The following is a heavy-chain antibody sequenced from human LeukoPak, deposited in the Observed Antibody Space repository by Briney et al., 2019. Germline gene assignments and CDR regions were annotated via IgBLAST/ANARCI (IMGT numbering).Heavy chain of an antibody. Sequence: KPSETLSLTCTVSGGSISSYYWSWIRQPPGKGLEWIGYIYYSGSTNYNPSLKSRVTISVDTSENQFSLKLSSVTAADTAVYYCARSAGITGTRAWFDPWGQGTLVTVSS. CDR2: IYYSGST. J-gene: IGHJ5*02. CDR1: GGSISSYY. CDR3: ARSAGITGTRAWFDP. D-gene: IGHD1-20*01. V-gene: IGHV4-59*08.